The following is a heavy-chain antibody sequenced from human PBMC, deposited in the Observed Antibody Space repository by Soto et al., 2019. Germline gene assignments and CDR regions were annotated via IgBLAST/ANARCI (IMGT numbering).Heavy chain of an antibody. CDR1: GFTFSDYY. Sequence: GGSLRLSCAASGFTFSDYYMSWIRQAPGKGLEWVSYISSSGSTIYYADSVKGRFTISRDNAKNSLYLQMNSLRAEDTAVYYCARERDTYDYIWGSYPEREFGYWGQGTLVTVSS. V-gene: IGHV3-11*01. J-gene: IGHJ4*02. CDR3: ARERDTYDYIWGSYPEREFGY. D-gene: IGHD3-16*02. CDR2: ISSSGSTI.